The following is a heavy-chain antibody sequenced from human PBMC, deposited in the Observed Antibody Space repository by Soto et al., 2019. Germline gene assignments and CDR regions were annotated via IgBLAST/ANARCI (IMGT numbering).Heavy chain of an antibody. CDR3: ARDWYYSIDS. CDR2: IRGSATTT. J-gene: IGHJ4*02. D-gene: IGHD3-16*01. CDR1: GFTFNNYA. Sequence: PGGSLRLSCVASGFTFNNYAMSWVRQAPGKGLEWVSAIRGSATTTYYADSVKGRFTISRDNSKNTLYLQMDSLRAEDTGTYYCARDWYYSIDSWGQGTPVTVSS. V-gene: IGHV3-23*01.